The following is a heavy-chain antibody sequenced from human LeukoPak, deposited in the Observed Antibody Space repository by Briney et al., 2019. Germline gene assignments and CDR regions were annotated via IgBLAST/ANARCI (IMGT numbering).Heavy chain of an antibody. CDR3: AKGGGYEAQYYYYYLDV. Sequence: GGSLRLSCAASGLTFSTYTMNWVRQAPGKGLEWVSSISSSSSYIYYADSVKGRFTISRDNSKNTLYLQMKSLRAEDTAVYYCAKGGGYEAQYYYYYLDVWGKGTTVTISS. CDR2: ISSSSSYI. CDR1: GLTFSTYT. D-gene: IGHD5-12*01. J-gene: IGHJ6*03. V-gene: IGHV3-21*01.